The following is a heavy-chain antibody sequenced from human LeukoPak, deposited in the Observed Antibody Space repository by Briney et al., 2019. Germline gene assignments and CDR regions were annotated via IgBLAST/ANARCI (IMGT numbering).Heavy chain of an antibody. CDR3: ARAYSYDFWRGYFGFDY. CDR1: GGSFSGYY. D-gene: IGHD3-3*01. CDR2: INHSGST. V-gene: IGHV4-34*01. J-gene: IGHJ4*02. Sequence: PSETLSLTCAVYGGSFSGYYWSWIRQPPGNGLEWIGEINHSGSTNYNPSLKSRVTISVDTSKNQFSLKLSSVTAADTAVYYCARAYSYDFWRGYFGFDYWGQGTLVTVSS.